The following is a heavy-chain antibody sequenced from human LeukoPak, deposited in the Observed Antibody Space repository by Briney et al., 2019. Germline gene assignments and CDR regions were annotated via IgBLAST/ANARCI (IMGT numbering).Heavy chain of an antibody. Sequence: GGSLRLSCAASGFTFSSYGMSWVRQAPGKGLEWVSSITAGGDSTYYADSVKGRFTISRDNSKNTLYLQMNSLRAEDMAVYYCAVGYSYGSNWFDPWGQGTLVTVSS. V-gene: IGHV3-23*01. J-gene: IGHJ5*02. CDR1: GFTFSSYG. D-gene: IGHD5-18*01. CDR3: AVGYSYGSNWFDP. CDR2: ITAGGDST.